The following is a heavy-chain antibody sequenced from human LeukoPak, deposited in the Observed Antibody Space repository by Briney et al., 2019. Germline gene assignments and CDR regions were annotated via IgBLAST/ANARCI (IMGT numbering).Heavy chain of an antibody. V-gene: IGHV1-69*04. CDR1: GGTFSSYA. CDR3: ARTPRYFTYYDSSGSVDY. CDR2: IIPILGIA. Sequence: AASVKVSCKASGGTFSSYAISWLRQAPGQGLEWMGRIIPILGIANYAQKFQGRVTITADKSTSTAYMELSSLRSEDTAVYYCARTPRYFTYYDSSGSVDYWGQGTLVTVSS. J-gene: IGHJ4*02. D-gene: IGHD3-22*01.